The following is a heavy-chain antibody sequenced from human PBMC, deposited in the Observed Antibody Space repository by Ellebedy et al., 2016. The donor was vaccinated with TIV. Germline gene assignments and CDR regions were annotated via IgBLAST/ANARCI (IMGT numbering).Heavy chain of an antibody. CDR3: ARTYYYDSSGYETFDY. V-gene: IGHV4-39*01. CDR2: IYYSGST. CDR1: AGSISSSSYY. Sequence: MPSETLSPTCTVSAGSISSSSYYWGWIRQPPGKGLEWIGSIYYSGSTYYNPSLKSRVTISVDTCKNQFSLKLSSVTAADTAVYYCARTYYYDSSGYETFDYWGQGTLVTVSS. D-gene: IGHD3-22*01. J-gene: IGHJ4*02.